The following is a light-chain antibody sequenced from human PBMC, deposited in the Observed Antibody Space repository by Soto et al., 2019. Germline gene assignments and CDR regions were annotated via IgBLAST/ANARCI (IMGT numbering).Light chain of an antibody. CDR2: GAS. CDR3: QQYGSSPGT. Sequence: EMVLTQSPGTLSLSLGERATLSCMASQSVSSNLAWYQQKPGQAPRLLIFGASSRATGLPDRFSGSGSGTDFTLTIIRLEPEDFAVYYCQQYGSSPGTFGQGTKVDIK. J-gene: IGKJ1*01. CDR1: QSVSSN. V-gene: IGKV3-20*01.